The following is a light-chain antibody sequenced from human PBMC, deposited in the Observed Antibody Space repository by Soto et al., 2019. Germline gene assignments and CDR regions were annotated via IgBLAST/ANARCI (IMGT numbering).Light chain of an antibody. CDR2: DVS. CDR1: SSDVGGYNY. J-gene: IGLJ2*01. Sequence: QSALTQPASVSGSPGQSITISCTGTSSDVGGYNYVSWYQQHPGKAPKLMIYDVSNRPSGVSNRFSGSKSGNTASLTISGLQAEDVADYYCSSYTSSHVVFGGGTKVTVL. CDR3: SSYTSSHVV. V-gene: IGLV2-14*01.